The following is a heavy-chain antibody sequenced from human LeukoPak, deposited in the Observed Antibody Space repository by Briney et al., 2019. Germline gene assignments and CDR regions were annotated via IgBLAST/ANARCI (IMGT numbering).Heavy chain of an antibody. CDR1: GGSISSYY. CDR2: ISYSGTT. Sequence: SETLSLTCTVSGGSISSYYWNWIRQPPGKGLEWIGYISYSGTTNYNPSLKSRVTISVDTSKNQFSLKLSSVTAADTAVYYCARGPRIAVLGPRIRRAEYFQHWGQGTLVTVSS. D-gene: IGHD6-19*01. J-gene: IGHJ1*01. V-gene: IGHV4-59*01. CDR3: ARGPRIAVLGPRIRRAEYFQH.